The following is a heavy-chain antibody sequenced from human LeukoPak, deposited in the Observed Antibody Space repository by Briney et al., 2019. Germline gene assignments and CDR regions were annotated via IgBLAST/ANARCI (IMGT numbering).Heavy chain of an antibody. D-gene: IGHD3-22*01. CDR2: IYYSGST. CDR1: GGSISSYY. Sequence: SSETLSLTCTVSGGSISSYYWSWIRQPPGKGLEWIGYIYYSGSTNYNPSLKSRVTISVDTSKSQFSLKLSSVTAADTAVYYCAGDYYDPSLYGMDVWGQGTTVTVSS. V-gene: IGHV4-59*01. J-gene: IGHJ6*02. CDR3: AGDYYDPSLYGMDV.